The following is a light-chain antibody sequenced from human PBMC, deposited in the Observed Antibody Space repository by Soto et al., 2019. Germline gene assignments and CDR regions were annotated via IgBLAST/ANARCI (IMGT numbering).Light chain of an antibody. J-gene: IGKJ2*01. CDR3: QQYNSYPYT. CDR1: QSISTW. V-gene: IGKV1-5*01. CDR2: DAS. Sequence: DLQMTQSPSTVSASVGDAVTITCRASQSISTWLAWYQQKPGKAPNLLIYDASTLESGGPSGFSGSGSGAEFTLTISSLQPDDSATYYCQQYNSYPYTFGQGTKLEIK.